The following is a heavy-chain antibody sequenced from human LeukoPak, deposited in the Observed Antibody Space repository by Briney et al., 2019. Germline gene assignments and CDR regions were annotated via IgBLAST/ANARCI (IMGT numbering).Heavy chain of an antibody. V-gene: IGHV1-2*06. CDR3: ARDLPVGGGAFDI. D-gene: IGHD3-16*01. J-gene: IGHJ3*02. CDR2: INPNSGGT. CDR1: GYTFTGYY. Sequence: ASVKVSCKASGYTFTGYYMHWVRQAPGQGLEWMGRINPNSGGTNYAQKFQGRVTMTRDTSISTAYMELSRLRSDDTAVYYCARDLPVGGGAFDIWGQGTMVTVSS.